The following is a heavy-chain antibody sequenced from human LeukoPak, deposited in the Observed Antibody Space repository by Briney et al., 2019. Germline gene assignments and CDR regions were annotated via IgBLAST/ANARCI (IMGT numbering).Heavy chain of an antibody. Sequence: ASVKVSCKVSGYTLTELSMHWVRQAPGKGLERMGGFDPEDGETIYAQKFQGRVTMTEDTSTDTAYMELSSLRSEDTAVYYCATVYYYDSSGYYNDFDYWGQGTLVTVSS. V-gene: IGHV1-24*01. J-gene: IGHJ4*02. CDR3: ATVYYYDSSGYYNDFDY. CDR1: GYTLTELS. D-gene: IGHD3-22*01. CDR2: FDPEDGET.